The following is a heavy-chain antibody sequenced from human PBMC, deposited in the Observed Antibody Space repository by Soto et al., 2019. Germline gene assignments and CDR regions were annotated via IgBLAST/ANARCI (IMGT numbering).Heavy chain of an antibody. Sequence: SETLSLTCSVSGGSMSEYFWSWIRQPPGKGLEWIGYNYHSGTTNYNPSLKSRVTISVDTSKNQFSLRLTSVTAADTAIYYCVREAYIGYGHAIDYWGQGTLVTVSS. J-gene: IGHJ4*02. D-gene: IGHD5-12*01. CDR3: VREAYIGYGHAIDY. CDR1: GGSMSEYF. CDR2: NYHSGTT. V-gene: IGHV4-59*01.